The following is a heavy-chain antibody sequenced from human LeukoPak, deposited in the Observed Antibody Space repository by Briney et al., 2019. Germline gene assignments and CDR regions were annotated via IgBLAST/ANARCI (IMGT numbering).Heavy chain of an antibody. CDR2: ISGSGGGT. V-gene: IGHV3-23*01. D-gene: IGHD6-13*01. CDR3: RSWPHWP. CDR1: GFTFSNAW. Sequence: GGSLRLSCTASGFTFSNAWMSWVRQAPGKGLEWVSAISGSGGGTYYADSVKGRFTISRDNSKNTLYLQMNSLRAEDTAVYYCRSWPHWPWGQGTLVTVSS. J-gene: IGHJ5*02.